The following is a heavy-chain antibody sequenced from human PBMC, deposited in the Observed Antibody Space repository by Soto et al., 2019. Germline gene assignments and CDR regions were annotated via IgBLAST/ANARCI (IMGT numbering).Heavy chain of an antibody. CDR1: GFTFSNYW. CDR3: ARGVRGPYGKDV. CDR2: INSDGSIT. Sequence: EVQLVESGGGLVQPGGSLRLSCAASGFTFSNYWIHWVRQAPGKGLMWVSRINSDGSITNYADFVKCRFTISRDNAKNTLYLQMNSLRAEDTALYYCARGVRGPYGKDVWGQGTTVTVSS. J-gene: IGHJ6*02. V-gene: IGHV3-74*01. D-gene: IGHD3-10*01.